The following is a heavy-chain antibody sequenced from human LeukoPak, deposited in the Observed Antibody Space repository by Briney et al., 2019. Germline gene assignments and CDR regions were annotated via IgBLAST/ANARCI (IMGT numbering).Heavy chain of an antibody. CDR1: GGTFSSYA. CDR2: IIPIFGTA. CDR3: ARDYGYNWNYGGGGWFDP. D-gene: IGHD1-7*01. Sequence: SVKVSCKASGGTFSSYAIRWVRQAPGQVLEWMGRIIPIFGTANYAQKLQGRVTITTEEATSTAYMELSSLRSEDTAVYYCARDYGYNWNYGGGGWFDPWGQGTLVTVSS. V-gene: IGHV1-69*05. J-gene: IGHJ5*02.